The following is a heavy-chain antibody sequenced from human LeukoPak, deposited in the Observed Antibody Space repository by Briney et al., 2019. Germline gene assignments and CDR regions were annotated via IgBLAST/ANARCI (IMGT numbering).Heavy chain of an antibody. D-gene: IGHD6-6*01. V-gene: IGHV3-9*01. J-gene: IGHJ4*02. Sequence: PGRSLRLSCAASGFTLKNYAMHWVRQAPGKGLEWVSSISWNSGNVDYADSVKGRFALSRDNAKNSLFLQMNSLRAEDTALYYCAKTGTYSSSSGYIDSWGQGTLATVSS. CDR3: AKTGTYSSSSGYIDS. CDR1: GFTLKNYA. CDR2: ISWNSGNV.